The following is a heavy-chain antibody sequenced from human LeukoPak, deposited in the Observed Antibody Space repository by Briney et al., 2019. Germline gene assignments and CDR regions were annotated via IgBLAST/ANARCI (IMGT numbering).Heavy chain of an antibody. D-gene: IGHD2-2*01. CDR1: YW. J-gene: IGHJ3*02. V-gene: IGHV5-51*01. Sequence: YWSWIRQPPGKGLEWIGIIYPGDSDTRYSPSFQGQVTISADKSISTAYLQWSSLKASDTAMYYCARRYCSSTSCYQAFDIWGQGTMVTVSS. CDR3: ARRYCSSTSCYQAFDI. CDR2: IYPGDSDT.